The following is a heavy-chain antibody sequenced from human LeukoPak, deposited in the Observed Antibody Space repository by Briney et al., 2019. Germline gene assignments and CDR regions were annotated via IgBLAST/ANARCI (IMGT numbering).Heavy chain of an antibody. CDR3: VAYTSSLRWFDP. CDR2: IYYGGTT. Sequence: SETLSLTCTVSDDSISSISFYWGWIRQPPGKGLEWFGSIYYGGTTYYNPSLESRVTMSLDTSKKQFSLRLRSVTAADTAVYYCVAYTSSLRWFDPWGQGTLVIVSS. J-gene: IGHJ5*02. CDR1: DDSISSISFY. V-gene: IGHV4-39*07. D-gene: IGHD6-13*01.